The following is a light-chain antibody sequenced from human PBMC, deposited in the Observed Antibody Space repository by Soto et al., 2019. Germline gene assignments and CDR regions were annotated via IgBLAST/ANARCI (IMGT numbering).Light chain of an antibody. CDR1: PSVSSSY. Sequence: EIVLTQSPGTLSSSPGERATLTCRASPSVSSSYLAWYQQKPGQAPRLLIYGASSRATGIPDRFSGSGSGTDFTLTISRLEPEDFAVYYCQQYGNSPRTFGQGTKLESK. CDR3: QQYGNSPRT. CDR2: GAS. V-gene: IGKV3-20*01. J-gene: IGKJ2*01.